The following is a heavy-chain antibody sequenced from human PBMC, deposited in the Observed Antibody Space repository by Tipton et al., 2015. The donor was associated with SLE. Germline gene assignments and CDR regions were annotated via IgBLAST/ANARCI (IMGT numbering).Heavy chain of an antibody. Sequence: QSGAEVKKPGASVKVSCKASGYTFTSYGIKWVRQAPGQGLEWMGWISAYNGNTNYAQKLQGRVTMTTDTSTSTAYMELRSLRSDDTAVYDCGKTVGATTAFAIWGQGTMVTVSS. CDR1: GYTFTSYG. CDR3: GKTVGATTAFAI. CDR2: ISAYNGNT. V-gene: IGHV1-18*01. D-gene: IGHD1-26*01. J-gene: IGHJ3*02.